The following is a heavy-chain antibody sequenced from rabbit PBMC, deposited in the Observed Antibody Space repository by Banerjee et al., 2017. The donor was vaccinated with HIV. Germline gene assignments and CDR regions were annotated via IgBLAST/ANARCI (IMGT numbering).Heavy chain of an antibody. V-gene: IGHV1S40*01. CDR1: GFSFSSGYD. D-gene: IGHD2-1*01. CDR2: IYVGNGVGT. Sequence: QSLEESGGDLVKPGASLTLTCTASGFSFSSGYDMCWVRQAPGKGLEWIACIYVGNGVGTYYASWAKGRFTISKASSTTVTLQMTSLTAADTATYFCARDGYDDYGDYFNLWGPGTLVTVS. CDR3: ARDGYDDYGDYFNL. J-gene: IGHJ4*01.